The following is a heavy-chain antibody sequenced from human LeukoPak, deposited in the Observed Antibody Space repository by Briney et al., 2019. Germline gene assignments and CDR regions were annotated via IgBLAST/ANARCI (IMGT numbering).Heavy chain of an antibody. CDR3: ASRKQQLVRSGHSFDY. D-gene: IGHD6-13*01. Sequence: SQTLSLTCALSGDSVSSNSVAWNWIRQSPSRGLEWLGRTSYKSKWYNNYAVSVEGRITINPDTSKNQFSLQLNSVTPEDTAVYYCASRKQQLVRSGHSFDYWGQGTLVTVSS. V-gene: IGHV6-1*01. J-gene: IGHJ4*02. CDR1: GDSVSSNSVA. CDR2: TSYKSKWYN.